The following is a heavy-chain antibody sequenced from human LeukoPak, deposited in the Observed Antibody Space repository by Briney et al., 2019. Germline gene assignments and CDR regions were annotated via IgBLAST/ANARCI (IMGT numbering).Heavy chain of an antibody. D-gene: IGHD6-19*01. V-gene: IGHV4-34*01. CDR3: ARSRGGGAFDI. CDR2: INHSGST. J-gene: IGHJ3*02. CDR1: GGSFSGYY. Sequence: SETLSLTWAVYGGSFSGYYWSWIRQPPGKGLEWIGEINHSGSTNYNPSLKSRVTRSVDTSKNQSSLKLSSVTAADTAVYYCARSRGGGAFDIWGQGTMVTVSS.